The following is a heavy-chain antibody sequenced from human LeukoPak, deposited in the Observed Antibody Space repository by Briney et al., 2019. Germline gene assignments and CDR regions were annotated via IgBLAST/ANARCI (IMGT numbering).Heavy chain of an antibody. J-gene: IGHJ4*02. CDR1: GYTFSDFG. V-gene: IGHV1-18*01. CDR2: ISVYNGDT. D-gene: IGHD3-16*01. CDR3: ARGGPSDY. Sequence: ASVKVSCETSGYTFSDFGMSSVRQAPGQGLEWMGWISVYNGDTNYAHNLQGRVTMTTDTSTSTAYMELRSLRSDDTAVYYCARGGPSDYWGQGTLVTVSS.